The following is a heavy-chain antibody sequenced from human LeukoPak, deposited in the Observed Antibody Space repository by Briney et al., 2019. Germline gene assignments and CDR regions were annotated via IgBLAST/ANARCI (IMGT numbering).Heavy chain of an antibody. CDR1: GFTVGVNE. CDR3: NRDHLFYSCDFDLDV. D-gene: IGHD2-21*01. CDR2: NRDGDA. Sequence: GGSLRLSCAASGFTVGVNEMRWVRQAPGKGLERVSFNRDGDAYHADSRKGRLTISRDNSKITLHVHKKRLRGEDTAVYYFNRDHLFYSCDFDLDVWGQGTTVTVSS. J-gene: IGHJ6*02. V-gene: IGHV3-38-3*01.